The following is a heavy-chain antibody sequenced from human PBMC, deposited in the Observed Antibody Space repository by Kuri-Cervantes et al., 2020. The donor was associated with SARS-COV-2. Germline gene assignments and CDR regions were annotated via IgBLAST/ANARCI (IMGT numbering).Heavy chain of an antibody. Sequence: GGSLRLSCAASGFTFISSWMHWVCQAPEKGLEWVADIKCDGSEKHYVNSVKGRFTISRDNAKNSLYLQMNSLRAEDTAVYYRASGFVEGGFDYWGQGTLVTVSS. CDR3: ASGFVEGGFDY. CDR1: GFTFISSW. J-gene: IGHJ4*02. V-gene: IGHV3-52*01. CDR2: IKCDGSEK. D-gene: IGHD3-3*01.